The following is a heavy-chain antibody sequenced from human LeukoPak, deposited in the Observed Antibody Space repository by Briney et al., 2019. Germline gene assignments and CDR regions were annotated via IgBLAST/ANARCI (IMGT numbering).Heavy chain of an antibody. CDR1: GGSLSGYY. Sequence: PSETLSLTCAVYGGSLSGYYWSWIRQPPGKGLEWIGEINHSGSTNYNPSLKSRVTISVDTSKNQFSLKLSSVTAADTAVYYCARPSGYCSGGSCSPAFDYWGQGTLVTVSS. CDR3: ARPSGYCSGGSCSPAFDY. V-gene: IGHV4-34*01. J-gene: IGHJ4*02. CDR2: INHSGST. D-gene: IGHD2-15*01.